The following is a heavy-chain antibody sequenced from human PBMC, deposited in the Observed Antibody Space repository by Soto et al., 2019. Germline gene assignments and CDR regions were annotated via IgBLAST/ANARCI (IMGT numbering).Heavy chain of an antibody. CDR3: VGGGSYRYRDYYYGMDV. CDR2: ISYDGSNK. CDR1: GFTFSSYA. D-gene: IGHD3-16*02. J-gene: IGHJ6*02. Sequence: PGGSLRLSCAASGFTFSSYAMHWVRQAPGKGLEWVAVISYDGSNKYYADSVKGRFTISRDNSKNTLYLQMNSLRAEDTAVYYCVGGGSYRYRDYYYGMDVWGQGTTVTVSS. V-gene: IGHV3-30-3*01.